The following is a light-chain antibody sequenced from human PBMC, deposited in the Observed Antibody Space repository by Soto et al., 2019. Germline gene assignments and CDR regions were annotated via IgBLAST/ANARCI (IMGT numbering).Light chain of an antibody. CDR3: QQYNSFPRT. J-gene: IGKJ5*01. CDR2: TAS. V-gene: IGKV1D-16*01. CDR1: KGINNL. Sequence: DIQMTQSPSSLSASLGDRVTITCRASKGINNLLAWYQQKPGKAPKSLIKTASILQSGVPSRFSGSGSETDFTLTISSLQPEDFATYYCQQYNSFPRTFGQGTRLEI.